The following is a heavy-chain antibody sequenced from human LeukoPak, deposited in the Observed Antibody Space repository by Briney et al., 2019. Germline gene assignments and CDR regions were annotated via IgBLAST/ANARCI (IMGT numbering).Heavy chain of an antibody. Sequence: SQTLSLTCTVSGGSISSGGYYWSWIRQPPGKGLEWIGYIYHSGSTYYNPSLKSRVTISVDTSKNQFSLKLSSVTAADTAVYYCARDRQWLVPRSYYYGMDVWGQGTTVTVSS. J-gene: IGHJ6*02. CDR1: GGSISSGGYY. D-gene: IGHD6-19*01. CDR3: ARDRQWLVPRSYYYGMDV. V-gene: IGHV4-30-2*01. CDR2: IYHSGST.